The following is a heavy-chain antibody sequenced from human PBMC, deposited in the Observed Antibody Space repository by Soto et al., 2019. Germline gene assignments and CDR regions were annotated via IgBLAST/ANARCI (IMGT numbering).Heavy chain of an antibody. D-gene: IGHD3-9*01. J-gene: IGHJ4*02. CDR2: VYYSGST. CDR1: GGSVSSSSYY. V-gene: IGHV4-39*01. CDR3: GRLEGLATISYYFDY. Sequence: SETLSLTCNVSGGSVSSSSYYWGWVRQPPGEGLEWIGSVYYSGSTYYNPSLESRVTISVDKSKNQFSLKLMSLSAADTAVYYCGRLEGLATISYYFDYWGQGALVTVSS.